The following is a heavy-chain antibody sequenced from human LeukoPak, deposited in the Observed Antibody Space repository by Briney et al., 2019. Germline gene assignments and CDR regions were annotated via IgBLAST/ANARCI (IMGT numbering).Heavy chain of an antibody. Sequence: PSETLSLTCTVSGGSISSGGYYWSWIRQHPGKGLEWIGYIYYSGSTYYNPSPKSRVTISVDTSKNQFSLKLSSVTAADTAVYYCARIGSSCCSSTSCYGRDWFDPWGQGTLVTVSS. CDR1: GGSISSGGYY. D-gene: IGHD2-2*01. CDR2: IYYSGST. CDR3: ARIGSSCCSSTSCYGRDWFDP. J-gene: IGHJ5*02. V-gene: IGHV4-31*03.